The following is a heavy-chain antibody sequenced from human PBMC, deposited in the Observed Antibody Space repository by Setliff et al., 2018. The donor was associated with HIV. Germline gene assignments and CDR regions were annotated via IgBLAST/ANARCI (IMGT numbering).Heavy chain of an antibody. CDR3: ARSQETSVAATEI. Sequence: ASETLSLTCTVSGGSISRGTYYWGWIRQPAGKGLEWIGHIYTSGSTNYNPSLKSRVTISLDTSNNQFSLSLSSVTASDTAVYFCARSQETSVAATEIWGQGTMVTVSS. D-gene: IGHD2-15*01. CDR1: GGSISRGTYY. V-gene: IGHV4-61*09. J-gene: IGHJ3*02. CDR2: IYTSGST.